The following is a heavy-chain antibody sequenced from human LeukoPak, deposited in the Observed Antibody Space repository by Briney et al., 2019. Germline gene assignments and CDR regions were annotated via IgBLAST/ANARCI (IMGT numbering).Heavy chain of an antibody. CDR3: ARRRKVGAGDAFDI. J-gene: IGHJ3*02. CDR1: GGSTSGYY. D-gene: IGHD3-10*01. V-gene: IGHV4-38-2*01. Sequence: PSETLSLTCAVYGGSTSGYYWGWIRQPPGKGLEWIGSIYHSGSTYYNPSLKSRVTISVDTSKNQFSLKLSSVTAADTAIYYCARRRKVGAGDAFDIWGQGTMVTVSS. CDR2: IYHSGST.